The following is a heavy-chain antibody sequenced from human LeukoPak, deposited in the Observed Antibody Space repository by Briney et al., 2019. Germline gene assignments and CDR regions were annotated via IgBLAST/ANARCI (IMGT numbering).Heavy chain of an antibody. CDR3: AKDYTGTDWYYFGN. CDR1: GFTFSSYG. J-gene: IGHJ4*02. Sequence: GGSLRLSCAASGFTFSSYGMHWVRQAPGKGLEGVAFIGYDGSNKYYGDSVKGRVTISRDNSKNTLYLQMHSLRAEDTAVYYCAKDYTGTDWYYFGNWGKGTLVTVSS. D-gene: IGHD2/OR15-2a*01. CDR2: IGYDGSNK. V-gene: IGHV3-30*02.